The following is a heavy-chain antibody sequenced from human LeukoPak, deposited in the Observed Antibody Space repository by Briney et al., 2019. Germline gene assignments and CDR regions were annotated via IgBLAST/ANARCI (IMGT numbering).Heavy chain of an antibody. CDR1: GGSISSSNW. CDR3: ARVPRTYGDRPGGDFDL. J-gene: IGHJ2*01. D-gene: IGHD4-17*01. Sequence: SETLSLTCAVSGGSISSSNWWSWVRQPPGKGLEWIGEIYHSGSTNYNPSLKSRVTISIDKSKNQFSLKLSSVTAADTAVYYCARVPRTYGDRPGGDFDLWGRGTLVTVSS. CDR2: IYHSGST. V-gene: IGHV4-4*02.